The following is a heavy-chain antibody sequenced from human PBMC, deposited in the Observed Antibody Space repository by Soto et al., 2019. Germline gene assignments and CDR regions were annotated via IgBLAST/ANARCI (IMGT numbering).Heavy chain of an antibody. CDR1: GFTFSSYA. Sequence: EVQLLESGGGLVQPGGSLRLSCAASGFTFSSYAMSWVRQAPGKGLEWVSAISGSGGGTYNADSVKGRFTISRDNSKNTLYLQMNSLRGDDTAVYYCAKGPGALWSSGQRRYFDLWGRGTLVTVSS. CDR2: ISGSGGGT. D-gene: IGHD3-22*01. V-gene: IGHV3-23*01. CDR3: AKGPGALWSSGQRRYFDL. J-gene: IGHJ2*01.